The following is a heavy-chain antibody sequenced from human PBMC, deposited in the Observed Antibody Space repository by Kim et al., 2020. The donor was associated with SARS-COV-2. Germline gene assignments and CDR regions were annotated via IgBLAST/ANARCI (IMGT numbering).Heavy chain of an antibody. V-gene: IGHV3-15*01. CDR2: GTT. J-gene: IGHJ4*02. CDR3: TTGPGYTDY. Sequence: GTTDYAAPVKGRFTISRDDSKNTLYLQMNSLKTEDTAVYYCTTGPGYTDYWGQGTLVTVSS. D-gene: IGHD6-13*01.